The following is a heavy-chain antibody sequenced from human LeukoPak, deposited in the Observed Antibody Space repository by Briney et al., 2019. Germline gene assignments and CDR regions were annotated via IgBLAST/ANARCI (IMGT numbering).Heavy chain of an antibody. V-gene: IGHV4-59*11. CDR1: GGSISSHY. D-gene: IGHD6-6*01. CDR2: IYYSGST. Sequence: SETLSLTCTVSGGSISSHYWSWIRRPPGKGLEWIGYIYYSGSTNYNPSLKSRVTISVDTSKNQFSLKLSSVTAADTAVYYCARDRIAARPSPWHWFDPWGQGTLVTVSS. J-gene: IGHJ5*02. CDR3: ARDRIAARPSPWHWFDP.